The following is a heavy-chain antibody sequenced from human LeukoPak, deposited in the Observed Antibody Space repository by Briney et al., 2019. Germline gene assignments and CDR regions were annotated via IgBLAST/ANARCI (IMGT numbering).Heavy chain of an antibody. CDR3: ATSPSGSLRDHFWGSYRRKDPFDY. CDR1: GYTLTELS. V-gene: IGHV1-24*01. CDR2: FDPEDGET. J-gene: IGHJ4*02. Sequence: ASVKVSCKVSGYTLTELSMHWVRQAPGKGLEWMGGFDPEDGETIYAQKFQGRVTMTEDTSTDTAYMELSSLRSEDTAVYYCATSPSGSLRDHFWGSYRRKDPFDYWGQGTLVTVSS. D-gene: IGHD3-16*02.